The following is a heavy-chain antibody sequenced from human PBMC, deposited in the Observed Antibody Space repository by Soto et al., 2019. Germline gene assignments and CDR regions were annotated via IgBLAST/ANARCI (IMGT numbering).Heavy chain of an antibody. Sequence: TSEILSLSCIVSGGSISISSYYEGWIRQPPGKGLEWIGSIYYSGSTYYNPSLKSRVTISVDTSKNQFSLKLSSVTAADTAVFYCARHRARNWFDPWAQGTLVPSPQ. CDR3: ARHRARNWFDP. J-gene: IGHJ5*02. D-gene: IGHD6-6*01. V-gene: IGHV4-39*01. CDR1: GGSISISSYY. CDR2: IYYSGST.